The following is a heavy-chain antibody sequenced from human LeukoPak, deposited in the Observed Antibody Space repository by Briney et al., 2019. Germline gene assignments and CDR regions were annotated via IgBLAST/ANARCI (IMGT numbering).Heavy chain of an antibody. Sequence: GGSLRLSCAASGFTFSSYGMHWVRQAPGKGLEWVAVISYDGSNKYYADSVKGRFTISRDNSKNTLYLQMNSLRAEDTAVYYCARKTTVRPNYYFDYWGQGTLVTVSS. D-gene: IGHD4-17*01. J-gene: IGHJ4*02. CDR3: ARKTTVRPNYYFDY. CDR1: GFTFSSYG. V-gene: IGHV3-30*03. CDR2: ISYDGSNK.